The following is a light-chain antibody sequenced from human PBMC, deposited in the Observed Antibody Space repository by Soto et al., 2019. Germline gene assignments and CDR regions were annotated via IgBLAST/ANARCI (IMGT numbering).Light chain of an antibody. J-gene: IGKJ5*01. CDR3: QQRSNWPPTIT. CDR2: EAY. V-gene: IGKV3-11*01. CDR1: QSLSGY. Sequence: DIVLTQSPATLSLSPGDRATLFCRASQSLSGYLAWYQQTPGQAPRLLIYEAYNRATGIPARFSGSGSGTDFTLTISSLEPEDFAVYYCQQRSNWPPTITVGQGTRLEIK.